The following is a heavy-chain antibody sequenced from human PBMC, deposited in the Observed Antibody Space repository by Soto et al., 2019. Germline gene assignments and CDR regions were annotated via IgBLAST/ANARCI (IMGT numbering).Heavy chain of an antibody. J-gene: IGHJ6*02. CDR1: GFTFRRYW. D-gene: IGHD2-2*01. Sequence: EVQVVESGGGLVQPGGSLRLSCAASGFTFRRYWMNWVRQAPGKGLEWVANIKQDGSEEYYVDSVKGRFTISRDNAQNSLYLQMNSLRAEDTAVNFCKVGEYQQLPYSYYYGMDVWGQGTTVTVSS. CDR3: KVGEYQQLPYSYYYGMDV. V-gene: IGHV3-7*03. CDR2: IKQDGSEE.